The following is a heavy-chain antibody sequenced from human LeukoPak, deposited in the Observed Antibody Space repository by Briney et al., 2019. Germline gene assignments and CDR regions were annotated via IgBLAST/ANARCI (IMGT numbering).Heavy chain of an antibody. V-gene: IGHV4-4*07. CDR3: ARLTKYCSSTSCYYFDY. D-gene: IGHD2-2*01. Sequence: PETLSLTCTVSGGSISSYYWSWIRQPAGKGLEWIGRIYTSGSTNYNPSLKSRVTMSVDTSKNQFSLKLSSVTAADTAVYYCARLTKYCSSTSCYYFDYWGQGTLVTVSS. J-gene: IGHJ4*02. CDR1: GGSISSYY. CDR2: IYTSGST.